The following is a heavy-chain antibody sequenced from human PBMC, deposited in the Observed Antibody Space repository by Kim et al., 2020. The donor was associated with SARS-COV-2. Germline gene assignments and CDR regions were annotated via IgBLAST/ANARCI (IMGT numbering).Heavy chain of an antibody. J-gene: IGHJ6*02. Sequence: GGSLRLSCAASGFTFSSYAMHWVRQAPGKGLEWVAVISYDGSNKYYADSVKGRFTISRDNSKNTLYLQMNSLRAEDTAVYYCARSPPERYSSSWYFEAYYYGMDVWGQGTTVTVSS. CDR3: ARSPPERYSSSWYFEAYYYGMDV. V-gene: IGHV3-30*04. CDR2: ISYDGSNK. D-gene: IGHD6-13*01. CDR1: GFTFSSYA.